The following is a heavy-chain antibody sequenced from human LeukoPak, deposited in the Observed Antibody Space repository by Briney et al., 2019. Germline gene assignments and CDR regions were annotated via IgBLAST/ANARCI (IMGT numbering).Heavy chain of an antibody. Sequence: SETLSLTCTVSGGSISSYYWSWIRQPPGKGLGWIGYIYYSGSTNYNPSLKSRVTISVDTSKNQFSLKLSSVTAADTAVYYCARDGGGEYYFDYWGQGTLVTVSS. CDR3: ARDGGGEYYFDY. CDR2: IYYSGST. D-gene: IGHD3-16*01. V-gene: IGHV4-59*01. J-gene: IGHJ4*02. CDR1: GGSISSYY.